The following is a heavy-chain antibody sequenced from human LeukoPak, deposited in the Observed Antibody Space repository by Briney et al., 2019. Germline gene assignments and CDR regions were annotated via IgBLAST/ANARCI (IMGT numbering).Heavy chain of an antibody. CDR2: INPIFGTD. Sequence: GASVKVSCKASGYTFTSYAMNWVRQAPGQGLEWMGGINPIFGTDHYAQKFQDRVTITADISTNTVYMELSNLRSEDTAMYYCARDEEGDCGGDCYNWFAPWGQGTLVTVSS. D-gene: IGHD2-21*02. CDR3: ARDEEGDCGGDCYNWFAP. J-gene: IGHJ5*02. CDR1: GYTFTSYA. V-gene: IGHV1-69*06.